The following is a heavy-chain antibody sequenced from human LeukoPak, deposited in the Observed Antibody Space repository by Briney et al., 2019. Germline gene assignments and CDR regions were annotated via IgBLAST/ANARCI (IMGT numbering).Heavy chain of an antibody. V-gene: IGHV1-69*04. CDR2: IIPIFGIA. J-gene: IGHJ4*02. Sequence: SVKVSCKASGGTFSSYAISWVRQAPGQGLEWMGRIIPIFGIANYAQKFQGRVTITADKSTSTAYMELSSLRSEDTAVYYCAGGSLYCSGGSCYFDYWGQGTLVTASS. D-gene: IGHD2-15*01. CDR1: GGTFSSYA. CDR3: AGGSLYCSGGSCYFDY.